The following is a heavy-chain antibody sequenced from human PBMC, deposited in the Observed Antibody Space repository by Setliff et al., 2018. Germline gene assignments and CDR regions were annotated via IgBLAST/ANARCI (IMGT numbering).Heavy chain of an antibody. CDR3: ASDNTIVGATDY. Sequence: SETLSLTCTVSGVSVASHYWSWIRQAPGTGLEWIAYVHDNGETNQNPSLKSRVTISVDTSKNQFSLKMTSVTAADTAVYYCASDNTIVGATDYWGQGAPVTVSS. CDR2: VHDNGET. V-gene: IGHV4-59*08. CDR1: GVSVASHY. D-gene: IGHD1-26*01. J-gene: IGHJ4*02.